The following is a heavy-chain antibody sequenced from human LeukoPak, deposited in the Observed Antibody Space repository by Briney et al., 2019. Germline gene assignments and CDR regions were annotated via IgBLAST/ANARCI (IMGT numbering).Heavy chain of an antibody. V-gene: IGHV1-18*01. Sequence: GASVKVSCKASGYTFTSYGISWVRQAPGQGLEWMGWISAYNGNTNYAQKLQGRVTMTTDTSTSTAYMELRSLRSDDTAVYYCAREHGDYVPFYYYGMDVWGQGTTVTVSS. CDR2: ISAYNGNT. D-gene: IGHD4-17*01. CDR1: GYTFTSYG. CDR3: AREHGDYVPFYYYGMDV. J-gene: IGHJ6*02.